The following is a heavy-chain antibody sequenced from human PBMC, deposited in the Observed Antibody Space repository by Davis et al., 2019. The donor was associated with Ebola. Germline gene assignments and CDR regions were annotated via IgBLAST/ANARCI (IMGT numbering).Heavy chain of an antibody. CDR2: INHSGST. CDR1: GGSFSGYY. J-gene: IGHJ6*01. D-gene: IGHD2-2*02. CDR3: ARVRVVPAAIVGRYYYYGMDV. V-gene: IGHV4-34*01. Sequence: MPSETLSLTCAVYGGSFSGYYWSWIRQPPGKGLEWIGEINHSGSTNYNPSLKSRVTISVDTSKNQFSLKLSSVTAADTAVYYCARVRVVPAAIVGRYYYYGMDVWGQGTTVTVSS.